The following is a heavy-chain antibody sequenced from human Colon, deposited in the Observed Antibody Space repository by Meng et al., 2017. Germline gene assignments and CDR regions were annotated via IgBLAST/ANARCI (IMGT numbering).Heavy chain of an antibody. CDR1: AGSFSGYF. CDR3: ARAQDHPYCNGGKCNSWPMAFDI. Sequence: SETLSLTCDVSAGSFSGYFWTWIRQPPGLALEWIGEISHRGSTNYCPSFTGPVTISLDTSKNQVSLRLRSVTAADTVVSYCARAQDHPYCNGGKCNSWPMAFDIWGQGTMVTVSS. CDR2: ISHRGST. J-gene: IGHJ3*02. V-gene: IGHV4-34*01. D-gene: IGHD2-15*01.